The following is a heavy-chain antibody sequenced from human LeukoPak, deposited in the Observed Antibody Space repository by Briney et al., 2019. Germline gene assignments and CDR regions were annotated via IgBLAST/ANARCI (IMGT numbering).Heavy chain of an antibody. CDR2: IRYDGSNK. Sequence: PGGSLRLSCAASGFTFSSYGMHWVRQAPGKGLEWVAFIRYDGSNKYYADSVKGRFTISRDNSKNTLYLQMNSLRAEDTAVYYCAKGDSSWYGIFDYWGLGTLVTVSS. D-gene: IGHD6-13*01. J-gene: IGHJ4*02. CDR3: AKGDSSWYGIFDY. CDR1: GFTFSSYG. V-gene: IGHV3-30*02.